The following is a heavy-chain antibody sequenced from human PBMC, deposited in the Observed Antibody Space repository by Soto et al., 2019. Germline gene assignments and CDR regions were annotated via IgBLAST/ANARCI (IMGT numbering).Heavy chain of an antibody. CDR2: IKSETDGGTT. D-gene: IGHD3-16*02. Sequence: EVQLMESGGGLVNPGGSLRLSCVASGFPFSYSWMSWVRQAPGKGLEWVARIKSETDGGTTDYAAPVEGRFTISRDDSKNTLDLQMNSLKPEDTAVYYCVIYDYIWGTYRVRWAYWGQGNLVTVSS. CDR3: VIYDYIWGTYRVRWAY. CDR1: GFPFSYSW. V-gene: IGHV3-15*01. J-gene: IGHJ4*02.